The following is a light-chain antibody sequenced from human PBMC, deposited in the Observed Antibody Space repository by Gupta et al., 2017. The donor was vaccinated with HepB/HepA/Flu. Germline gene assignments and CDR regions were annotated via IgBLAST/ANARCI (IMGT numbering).Light chain of an antibody. CDR2: GAS. CDR3: QQYGSSPRT. J-gene: IGKJ1*01. CDR1: QSVGSSY. V-gene: IGKV3-20*01. Sequence: VFTPSPGTLSLSPGERATLSCRASQSVGSSYLAWYQQKPGQAPRLLIYGASSRATGIPDRFSGSGSGTDFTLTITRLAPEDFAVYYCQQYGSSPRTFGQGAKVEIK.